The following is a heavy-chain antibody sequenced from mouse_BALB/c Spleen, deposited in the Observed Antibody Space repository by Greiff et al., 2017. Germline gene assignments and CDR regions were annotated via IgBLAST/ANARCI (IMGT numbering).Heavy chain of an antibody. CDR1: GYAFSSYW. CDR2: IYPGDGDT. J-gene: IGHJ4*01. CDR3: ARWSSGYAMDY. Sequence: VQLQQSGAELVRPGSSVKISCKASGYAFSSYWMNWVKQRPGQGLEWIGQIYPGDGDTNYNGKFKGKATLTADKSSSTAYMQLSSLTSEDSAVYFCARWSSGYAMDYGGQGTSVTVSS. V-gene: IGHV1-80*01. D-gene: IGHD3-1*01.